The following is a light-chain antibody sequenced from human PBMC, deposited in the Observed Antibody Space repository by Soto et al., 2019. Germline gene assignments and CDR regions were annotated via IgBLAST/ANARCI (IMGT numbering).Light chain of an antibody. V-gene: IGKV3-15*01. J-gene: IGKJ1*01. CDR2: GAS. Sequence: EVVMTQSPATLSVSPGERVTLSCRASQSVRSNLAWYQQKPGQSPRLLIYGASTRATGIPARFSGSGSGTEFTLTISSLQSEDFATYYCHQYNSYPRTFGQGTKVEV. CDR1: QSVRSN. CDR3: HQYNSYPRT.